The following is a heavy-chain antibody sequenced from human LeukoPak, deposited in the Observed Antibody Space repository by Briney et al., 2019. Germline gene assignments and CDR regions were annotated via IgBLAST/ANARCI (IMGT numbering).Heavy chain of an antibody. Sequence: GGSLRLSCAASGFTFSSYGMHWVRQAPGKGLEWVAVISYDGSNKYYADSVKGRFTISRDNSKNTLYLQMNSLRAEDTAVYYCAGDDSSIGALYFDYWGQGTLVTVSP. D-gene: IGHD3-22*01. CDR3: AGDDSSIGALYFDY. CDR2: ISYDGSNK. J-gene: IGHJ4*02. V-gene: IGHV3-30*03. CDR1: GFTFSSYG.